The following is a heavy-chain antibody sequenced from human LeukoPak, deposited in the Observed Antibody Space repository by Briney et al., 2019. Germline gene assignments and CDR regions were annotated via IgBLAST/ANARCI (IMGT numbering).Heavy chain of an antibody. CDR2: ISGSGGGT. CDR1: GFTFSSYS. CDR3: VKWDENYYSMDV. V-gene: IGHV3-23*01. J-gene: IGHJ6*03. D-gene: IGHD1-26*01. Sequence: GGSLRLSCAASGFTFSSYSMNWVRQAPGKGLEWVSNISGSGGGTHYASSVKDRAAISRDNSKNTVYLQINGLRAEDTAVYFCVKWDENYYSMDVWGRGTTVTVSS.